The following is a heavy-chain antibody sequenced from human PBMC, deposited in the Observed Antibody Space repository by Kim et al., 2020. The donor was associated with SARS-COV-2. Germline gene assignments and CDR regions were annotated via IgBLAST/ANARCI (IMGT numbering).Heavy chain of an antibody. D-gene: IGHD2-15*01. CDR3: ASGNGGL. CDR1: GFTFSSYS. V-gene: IGHV3-48*04. J-gene: IGHJ4*02. CDR2: ITISTSTI. Sequence: GGSLRLSCAASGFTFSSYSMNWVRQAPGKGLEWLSFITISTSTIYYADSVKGRFTISRDNAKNSLYLQMNSLRAEDTAVYYCASGNGGLWGQGTLVAVSS.